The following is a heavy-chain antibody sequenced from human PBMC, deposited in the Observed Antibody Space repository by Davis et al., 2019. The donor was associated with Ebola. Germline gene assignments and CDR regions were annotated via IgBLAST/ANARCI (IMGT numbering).Heavy chain of an antibody. CDR3: ARGRNYYASSFIDY. J-gene: IGHJ4*02. V-gene: IGHV3-13*01. Sequence: GESLKISCTASGFTFNKYDMHWVRQASGRSLEWVSATGTAGDTYYIDSVKGRFIVSRDDARDSFFLQMNSLRAGDTAVYYCARGRNYYASSFIDYWGQGILVTVSS. CDR2: TGTAGDT. CDR1: GFTFNKYD. D-gene: IGHD3-22*01.